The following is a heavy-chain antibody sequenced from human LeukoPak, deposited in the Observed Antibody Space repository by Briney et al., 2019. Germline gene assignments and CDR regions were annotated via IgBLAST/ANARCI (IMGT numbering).Heavy chain of an antibody. J-gene: IGHJ4*02. V-gene: IGHV3-21*01. CDR3: ARVTGVDYYDSSGYREAIDY. CDR2: ISSSSSYI. CDR1: GFTFSSYS. D-gene: IGHD3-22*01. Sequence: GGSLRLSCAASGFTFSSYSMNWVRQAPGKGLEWVSSISSSSSYIYYADSVKGRFTISRDNAKNSLYLQMNSLRAEDTAVYYCARVTGVDYYDSSGYREAIDYWGQGTLVTVSS.